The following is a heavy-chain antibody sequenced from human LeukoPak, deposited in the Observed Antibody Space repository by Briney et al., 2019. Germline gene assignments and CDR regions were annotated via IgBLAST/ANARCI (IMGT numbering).Heavy chain of an antibody. J-gene: IGHJ3*02. CDR3: ARAPYYYDSSGYGDAFDI. CDR1: GGTFSSYA. Sequence: SVKVSCKASGGTFSSYAISWVRQAPGQGLEWMGGIIPIFGTANYAQKFQVRVTITADESTSTAYMELSSLRSEDTAVYYCARAPYYYDSSGYGDAFDIWGQGTMVTVSS. CDR2: IIPIFGTA. V-gene: IGHV1-69*13. D-gene: IGHD3-22*01.